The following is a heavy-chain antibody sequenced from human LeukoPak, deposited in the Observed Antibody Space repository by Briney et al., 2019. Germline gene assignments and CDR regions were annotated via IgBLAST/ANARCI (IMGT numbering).Heavy chain of an antibody. CDR3: AKSRGYSYGPKDY. CDR1: GFTFSSYG. Sequence: PGGSLRLSCAASGFTFSSYGMHWVRQAPGKGLEWVSAISGSGGSTYYADSVKGRFTISRDNSKNILYLQMNSLRAEDTAVYYCAKSRGYSYGPKDYWGQGTLVTVSS. V-gene: IGHV3-23*01. D-gene: IGHD5-18*01. CDR2: ISGSGGST. J-gene: IGHJ4*02.